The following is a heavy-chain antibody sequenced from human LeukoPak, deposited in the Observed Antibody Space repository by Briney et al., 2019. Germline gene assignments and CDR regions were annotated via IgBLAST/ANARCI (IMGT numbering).Heavy chain of an antibody. Sequence: SETLSLTCTVSGGSINSYYWSWIRQPPGKGLEWIGYIYYSGSTNYNPSLKSRVTISVDTSKNQFSLKLSSVTAADTAVYYCARDKEVGSYGFDPWGQGTLVTVSS. V-gene: IGHV4-59*01. D-gene: IGHD1-26*01. CDR3: ARDKEVGSYGFDP. CDR2: IYYSGST. CDR1: GGSINSYY. J-gene: IGHJ5*02.